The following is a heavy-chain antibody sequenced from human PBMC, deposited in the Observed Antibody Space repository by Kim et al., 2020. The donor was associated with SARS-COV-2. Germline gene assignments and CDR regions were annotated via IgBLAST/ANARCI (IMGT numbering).Heavy chain of an antibody. CDR3: VRFIEQTTVNYYDNYGMDV. Sequence: GESLKISCKGSGFKFSSDWIGWVRQKPGKGLEWMGTIYPDDSDTRYNPSFRGQVTISADKSVSTAYLQWSSLQASDTAMYYCVRFIEQTTVNYYDNYGMDVWGQGTMVTVSS. D-gene: IGHD1-1*01. V-gene: IGHV5-51*01. CDR2: IYPDDSDT. CDR1: GFKFSSDW. J-gene: IGHJ6*02.